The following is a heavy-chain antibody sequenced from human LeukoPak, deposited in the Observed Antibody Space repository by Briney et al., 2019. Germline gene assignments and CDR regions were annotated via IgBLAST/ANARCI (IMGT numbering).Heavy chain of an antibody. CDR3: GRDYSSSWTGRYYYYMDV. D-gene: IGHD6-13*01. CDR2: TDNDGSNT. V-gene: IGHV3-74*01. Sequence: GGSLRLSCAASGFTFRSYWIHWVRQAPGKGLVWVGRTDNDGSNTIYADSVKGRFTVSRTNATNTMYLKMNRLRAEDTAVYYCGRDYSSSWTGRYYYYMDVWGRGTTVTASS. CDR1: GFTFRSYW. J-gene: IGHJ6*03.